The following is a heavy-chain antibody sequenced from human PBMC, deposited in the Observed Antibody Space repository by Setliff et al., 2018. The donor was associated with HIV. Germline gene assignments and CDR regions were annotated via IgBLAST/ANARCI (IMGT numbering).Heavy chain of an antibody. D-gene: IGHD6-25*01. CDR1: GDSISSGDYY. V-gene: IGHV4-61*08. J-gene: IGHJ4*02. CDR3: ARYSPRGYTLTGPY. CDR2: IYYSGST. Sequence: SETLSLTCTVSGDSISSGDYYWSWIRQPPGKGLEWIGYIYYSGSTKHNPSLKSRVTISLDTSKNQFSLKLTSVTAADTAVYYCARYSPRGYTLTGPYWGQGTLVTVSS.